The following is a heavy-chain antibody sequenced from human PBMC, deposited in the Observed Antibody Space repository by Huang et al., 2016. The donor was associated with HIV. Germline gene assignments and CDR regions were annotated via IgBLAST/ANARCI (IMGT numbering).Heavy chain of an antibody. V-gene: IGHV3-74*03. CDR1: GFTFSSYW. Sequence: EVQLVESGGGLVQPGGSLRLSCAAFGFTFSSYWMHWVRQVPGKGRVWVRRINSDWSSSVYADSVKGRFTSSRDNAKNTVNLQMNSLRVEDTGVYYCVRDPRIQSWLNYFDYWGQGTLVSVSS. CDR3: VRDPRIQSWLNYFDY. J-gene: IGHJ4*02. D-gene: IGHD3-22*01. CDR2: INSDWSSS.